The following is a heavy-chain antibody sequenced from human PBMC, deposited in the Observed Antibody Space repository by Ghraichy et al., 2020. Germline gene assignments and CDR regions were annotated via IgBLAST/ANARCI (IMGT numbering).Heavy chain of an antibody. CDR1: GVSVSSDRYY. CDR2: IYFGGNT. V-gene: IGHV4-39*01. D-gene: IGHD1-26*01. CDR3: ARRPAGSHLGAFDI. J-gene: IGHJ3*02. Sequence: SETLSLTCTVSGVSVSSDRYYWGWIRQPPGKGLEWVGSIYFGGNTYYNPSLTSRVTMDTSKNQFSLKLTSVTASDTAVYYCARRPAGSHLGAFDIWGQGTMVTVSS.